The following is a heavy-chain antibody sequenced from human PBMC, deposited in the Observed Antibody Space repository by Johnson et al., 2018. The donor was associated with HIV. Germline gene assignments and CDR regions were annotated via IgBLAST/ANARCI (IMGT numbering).Heavy chain of an antibody. Sequence: QVQLVESGGGVVQPGRSLILSCTASGFTFSNYGMHWVRQAPGKGLEWVAFIRYDGSINYYADSVRGRFTISRDNFENTFYLQMNSLRADDTALYYCARERGGAFDIWGQGTMVTVSS. V-gene: IGHV3-30*02. CDR3: ARERGGAFDI. CDR1: GFTFSNYG. J-gene: IGHJ3*02. CDR2: IRYDGSIN.